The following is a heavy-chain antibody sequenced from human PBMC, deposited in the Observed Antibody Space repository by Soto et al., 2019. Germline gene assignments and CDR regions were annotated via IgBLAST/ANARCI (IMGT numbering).Heavy chain of an antibody. D-gene: IGHD2-21*02. CDR1: GYSFTSYW. J-gene: IGHJ3*01. CDR2: IFPIDSDT. CDR3: ATPVGRDFNAFYV. Sequence: GESLKISCKGSGYSFTSYWIGWVLQRPGKGLEWMGIIFPIDSDTRYSPSSQGQVTISADNSISTAYLHWSSLKASDTAIYYCATPVGRDFNAFYVWGQGTMVTV. V-gene: IGHV5-51*01.